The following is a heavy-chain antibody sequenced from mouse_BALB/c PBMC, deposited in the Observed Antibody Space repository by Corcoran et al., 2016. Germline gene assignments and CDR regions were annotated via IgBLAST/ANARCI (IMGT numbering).Heavy chain of an antibody. CDR1: GDTFTDYN. J-gene: IGHJ1*01. CDR2: IYPYSGGT. V-gene: IGHV1S29*02. Sequence: EVQLQQSGPELVKPGASVKISCKASGDTFTDYNMNWVKQSHGKSLELIGYIYPYSGGTGYNQKFKSKATLTVDNSSTTAYMELRSLTSEDSAFYYCAKSLSWYFDVWGAGTTATVSS. CDR3: AKSLSWYFDV.